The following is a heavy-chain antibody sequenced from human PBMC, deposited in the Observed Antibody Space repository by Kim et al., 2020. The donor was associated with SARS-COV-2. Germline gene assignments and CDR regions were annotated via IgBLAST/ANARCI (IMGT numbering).Heavy chain of an antibody. J-gene: IGHJ4*02. V-gene: IGHV1-18*01. CDR2: INTKDGDT. Sequence: ASVKVSCKTSGYIFSIYGFSWVRQAPGQGLEWMGWINTKDGDTKYVQKFQDRVTMTTDSSTSTAYMELRSLKFDDTAVYYCVRGTWGEVHDSWGQGTLVT. D-gene: IGHD3-16*01. CDR1: GYIFSIYG. CDR3: VRGTWGEVHDS.